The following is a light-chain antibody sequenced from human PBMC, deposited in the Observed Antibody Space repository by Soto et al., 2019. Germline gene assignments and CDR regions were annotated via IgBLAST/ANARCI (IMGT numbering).Light chain of an antibody. CDR1: SSNIGSNT. CDR2: SNN. J-gene: IGLJ1*01. CDR3: AAWDDSLNGPEYV. V-gene: IGLV1-44*01. Sequence: VLTQPPSASGTPGQRVTLSCSGSSSNIGSNTVNWYQQLPGTAPKLLIYSNNQRPSGVPDRFSGSKSGTSASLAISGLQSEDEADYYCAAWDDSLNGPEYVFGTGTKVTVL.